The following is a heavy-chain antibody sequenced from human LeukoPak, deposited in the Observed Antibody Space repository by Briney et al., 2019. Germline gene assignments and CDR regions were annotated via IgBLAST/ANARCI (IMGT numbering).Heavy chain of an antibody. J-gene: IGHJ4*02. CDR3: ARAKGYSYDFDY. V-gene: IGHV4-31*03. CDR1: GGSISSGGYS. CDR2: IYYSGST. D-gene: IGHD5-18*01. Sequence: SETLSLTCTVSGGSISSGGYSWTWIRQHSGKGLEWIGYIYYSGSTYYNPSLKSRVTISVDTSKNQFSLKLSSVTAADTAVYYCARAKGYSYDFDYWGQGTLVTVSS.